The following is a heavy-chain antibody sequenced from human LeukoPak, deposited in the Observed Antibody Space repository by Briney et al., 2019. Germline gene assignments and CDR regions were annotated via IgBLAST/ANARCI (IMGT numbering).Heavy chain of an antibody. CDR1: GFTFDDYA. Sequence: PGGSLRLSCAASGFTFDDYAMPWVSQAPGKGLEWVSTVRVNGRSTYYADSVKGRFTISRDNSKNTLYLQMNSLRAEDTALYYCAKPGEASNYYFDYWGQGALVTVSS. J-gene: IGHJ4*02. CDR3: AKPGEASNYYFDY. V-gene: IGHV3-23*01. CDR2: VRVNGRST. D-gene: IGHD2-21*01.